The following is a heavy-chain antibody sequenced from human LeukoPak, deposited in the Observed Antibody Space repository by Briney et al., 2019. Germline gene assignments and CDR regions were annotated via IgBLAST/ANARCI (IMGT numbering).Heavy chain of an antibody. CDR3: ARHPIVVVPAAIPLPFDY. D-gene: IGHD2-2*01. V-gene: IGHV4-59*08. Sequence: PSETLSLTCTVSGGSISSYYWSWIRQPPGKGLEWIGYIYYRGSTDYNRSLKSRVTISVDTSKNQFSLKLSSVTAADTAVYYCARHPIVVVPAAIPLPFDYWGQGTLVTVSS. CDR2: IYYRGST. J-gene: IGHJ4*02. CDR1: GGSISSYY.